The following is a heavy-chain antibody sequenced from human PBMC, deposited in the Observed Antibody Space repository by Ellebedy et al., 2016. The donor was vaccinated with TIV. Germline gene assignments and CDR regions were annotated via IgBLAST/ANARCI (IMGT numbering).Heavy chain of an antibody. D-gene: IGHD3-22*01. CDR1: GFTFSSYW. Sequence: GGSLRLXCAASGFTFSSYWMHWVRQAPGKGLVWVSRIYGDGTTTTYADSVKGRFTISRGNAKNTLYLQMNSLRADDTAVYYCSKGGYYSHDAFDMWGQGTMVTVSS. CDR2: IYGDGTTT. CDR3: SKGGYYSHDAFDM. V-gene: IGHV3-74*01. J-gene: IGHJ3*02.